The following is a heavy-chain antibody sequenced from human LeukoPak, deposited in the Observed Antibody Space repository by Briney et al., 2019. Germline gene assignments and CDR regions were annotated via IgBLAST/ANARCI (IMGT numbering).Heavy chain of an antibody. CDR2: INHSGST. Sequence: SETLSLTCAVYGGSFSGYYWSWIRQPPGKGLEWIGEINHSGSTNYNPSLKSRVSISVDTSKNQFSLKLSSVTAADTAVYYCARQSLRITMIRGVRNWFDPWGQGTLVTVSS. D-gene: IGHD3-10*01. V-gene: IGHV4-34*01. CDR3: ARQSLRITMIRGVRNWFDP. CDR1: GGSFSGYY. J-gene: IGHJ5*02.